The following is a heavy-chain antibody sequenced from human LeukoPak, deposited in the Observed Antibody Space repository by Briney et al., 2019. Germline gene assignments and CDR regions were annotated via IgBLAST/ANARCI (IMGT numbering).Heavy chain of an antibody. D-gene: IGHD4-17*01. J-gene: IGHJ4*02. CDR3: SRGPSTTLTTF. CDR2: IKPDGDTT. Sequence: GGSLRLSCTASGFSFNTYWMTWVRQAPGKGLEWVANIKPDGDTTNYLDSVKGRSTISRDNAKSSLHLQMNGLTAEDTAVYYCSRGPSTTLTTFWGQGTMVTVSS. V-gene: IGHV3-7*01. CDR1: GFSFNTYW.